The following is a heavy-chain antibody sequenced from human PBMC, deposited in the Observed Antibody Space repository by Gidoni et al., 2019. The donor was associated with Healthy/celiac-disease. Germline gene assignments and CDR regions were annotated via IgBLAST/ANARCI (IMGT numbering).Heavy chain of an antibody. CDR3: VKDLGGTTTGY. D-gene: IGHD1-1*01. V-gene: IGHV3-64D*08. CDR1: GFTFCSYA. J-gene: IGHJ4*02. CDR2: ISSNGGST. Sequence: EGQRVESGGGLGQPGGTRRRACSAAGFTFCSYAMPWVRQAPGTGLESVSAISSNGGSTYSADSVQGRFPLSRDNSKNTLYLPMSSLRAEATAVYSCVKDLGGTTTGYWGQGTLVTVSS.